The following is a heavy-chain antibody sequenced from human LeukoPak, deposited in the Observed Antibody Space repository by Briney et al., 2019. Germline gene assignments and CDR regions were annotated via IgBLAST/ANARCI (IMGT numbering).Heavy chain of an antibody. CDR1: FTXXX. V-gene: IGHV1-46*01. J-gene: IGHJ5*02. Sequence: FTXXXMYWVRQAPGQGLEWMGIINPSGGSTNYAQKFQGRVTMTIDTSTSTAYMELRSLRSDDTAVYYCARDAREVLLWFGEFFPWGQGTLVTVSS. CDR2: INPSGGST. D-gene: IGHD3-10*01. CDR3: ARDAREVLLWFGEFFP.